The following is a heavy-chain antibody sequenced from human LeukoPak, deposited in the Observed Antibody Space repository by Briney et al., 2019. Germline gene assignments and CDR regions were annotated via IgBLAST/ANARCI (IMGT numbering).Heavy chain of an antibody. V-gene: IGHV4-39*01. J-gene: IGHJ4*02. CDR2: TYYSGST. Sequence: PSETLSLTCTVSGGSISSSSYYWGWIRQPPGKGLEWIGSTYYSGSTYYNPSLKSRVTISVDTSKNQFSLKLSSVTAADTAVYYCASGIGEFDYWGQGTLVTVSS. CDR3: ASGIGEFDY. CDR1: GGSISSSSYY. D-gene: IGHD3-10*01.